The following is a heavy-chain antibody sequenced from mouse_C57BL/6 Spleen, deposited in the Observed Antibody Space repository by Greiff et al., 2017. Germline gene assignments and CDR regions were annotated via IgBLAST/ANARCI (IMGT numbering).Heavy chain of an antibody. CDR3: ARWKIENPSALYAMDY. J-gene: IGHJ4*01. D-gene: IGHD3-1*01. V-gene: IGHV1-52*01. CDR2: IDPSDSET. Sequence: QVQLQQPGAELVRPGSSVKLSCKASGYTFTSYWMHWVKQRPIQGLEWIGNIDPSDSETHYTQKFKDKATLTVDKSSSTAYMQLSSLTSENSAVYYCARWKIENPSALYAMDYWGQGTSVTVSA. CDR1: GYTFTSYW.